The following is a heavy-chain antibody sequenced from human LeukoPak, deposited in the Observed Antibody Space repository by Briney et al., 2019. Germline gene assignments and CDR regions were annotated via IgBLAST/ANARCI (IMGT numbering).Heavy chain of an antibody. D-gene: IGHD5-18*01. Sequence: GRSLRLSCAASGFTFDDYAMHWVRQAPGKGLEWVSGISWNSGSIGYADSVKGRFTISRDNAKNSLYLQMNSLRAEDTAVYYCASLGDTVMESCWGQGTLVTVSS. J-gene: IGHJ4*02. CDR3: ASLGDTVMESC. V-gene: IGHV3-9*01. CDR2: ISWNSGSI. CDR1: GFTFDDYA.